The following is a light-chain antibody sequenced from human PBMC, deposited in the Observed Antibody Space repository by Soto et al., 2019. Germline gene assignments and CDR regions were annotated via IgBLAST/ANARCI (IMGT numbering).Light chain of an antibody. CDR1: QSLSCRY. CDR2: GAS. V-gene: IGKV3-20*01. Sequence: EIVWTQSPGTLSLSPGDRASLSCRASQSLSCRYLAWKRQKPGQAPRLLIYGASNRATGIPDRFSGSGSGTDFTLTISRLEPDDVAVYYCQQYSSSPPTFGGGTKVEIK. CDR3: QQYSSSPPT. J-gene: IGKJ4*01.